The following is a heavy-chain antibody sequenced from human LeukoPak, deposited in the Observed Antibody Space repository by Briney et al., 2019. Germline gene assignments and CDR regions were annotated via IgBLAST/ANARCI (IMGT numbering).Heavy chain of an antibody. D-gene: IGHD3-10*01. J-gene: IGHJ4*02. V-gene: IGHV4-59*01. CDR3: ARAYGSGSLIDY. Sequence: PSGTLSLTCTVSGGSLSNYYWSWIRQPPGKGLEWIGYIHHSESTNYNPSLKSRVTISVDTSKNQFSLKLSSVTAADTAVYYCARAYGSGSLIDYWGQGTLVTVSS. CDR1: GGSLSNYY. CDR2: IHHSEST.